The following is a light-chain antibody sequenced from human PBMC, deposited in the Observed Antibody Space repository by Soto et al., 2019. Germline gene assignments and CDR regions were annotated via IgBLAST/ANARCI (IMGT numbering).Light chain of an antibody. CDR3: LQDYHYPRT. J-gene: IGKJ1*01. CDR2: AAS. V-gene: IGKV1-6*01. CDR1: QGIRDN. Sequence: AIQMTQAPSSLSASVGDRVTITCRASQGIRDNLGWYQQKPGTAPKVLIYAASSLQSGVPSRFSGSGSGTDFTLPISSLQPEDFATYYCLQDYHYPRTFGQGTRVEIK.